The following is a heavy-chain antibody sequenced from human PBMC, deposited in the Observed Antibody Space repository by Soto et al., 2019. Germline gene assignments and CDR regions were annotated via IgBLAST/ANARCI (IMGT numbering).Heavy chain of an antibody. J-gene: IGHJ4*02. V-gene: IGHV4-34*01. D-gene: IGHD3-9*01. CDR1: GGSFSGYY. CDR2: INPSGST. Sequence: QVQLQQWGAGLLKPSETLSLTCAVYGGSFSGYYWSWIRQPPGKGLEWIGEINPSGSTNYNPSLKSRVTISVDTSTNQFSLKLSSVTAADTAVYYCASEPTNYDILTGPRGKDGWGQGTLVTVSS. CDR3: ASEPTNYDILTGPRGKDG.